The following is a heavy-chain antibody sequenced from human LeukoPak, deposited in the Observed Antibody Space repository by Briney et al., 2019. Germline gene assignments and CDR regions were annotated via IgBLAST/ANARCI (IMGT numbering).Heavy chain of an antibody. CDR2: IYYSGST. CDR1: GGSISSYY. CDR3: ARADPAFDY. J-gene: IGHJ4*02. V-gene: IGHV4-59*01. Sequence: SSETLSLTCTVSGGSISSYYWSWIRQPPGKGLEWIGYIYYSGSTNYNPSLKSRVTISVDTSKNQFSLKLSSVTAADTAVYYCARADPAFDYWGQGTLVTVSS.